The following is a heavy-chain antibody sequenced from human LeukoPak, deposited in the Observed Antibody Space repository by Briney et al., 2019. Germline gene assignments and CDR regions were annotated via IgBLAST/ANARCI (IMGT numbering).Heavy chain of an antibody. CDR3: ATLWFGEYPFDY. Sequence: SVKVSWKASGGTFSSYAISWVRQAPGQGLEWMGGIIPIFGTANYAQKFQGRVTITADKSTSTAYMELSSLRSEDTAVYYCATLWFGEYPFDYWGQGTLVTVSS. CDR2: IIPIFGTA. D-gene: IGHD3-10*01. V-gene: IGHV1-69*06. J-gene: IGHJ4*02. CDR1: GGTFSSYA.